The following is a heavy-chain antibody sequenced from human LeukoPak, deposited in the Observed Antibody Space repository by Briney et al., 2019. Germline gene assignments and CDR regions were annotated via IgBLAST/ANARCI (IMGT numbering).Heavy chain of an antibody. J-gene: IGHJ4*02. CDR1: GYTFTSYG. D-gene: IGHD2/OR15-2a*01. CDR3: ARVSRGVNICDS. Sequence: ASVKVSCKASGYTFTSYGISWVRQAPGQGLEWMGWISGYNGDTNYAQKLQDRVTMTTDTSTSTAYMELRSLRSDDTAVYYCARVSRGVNICDSWGQGTLVTVSS. V-gene: IGHV1-18*01. CDR2: ISGYNGDT.